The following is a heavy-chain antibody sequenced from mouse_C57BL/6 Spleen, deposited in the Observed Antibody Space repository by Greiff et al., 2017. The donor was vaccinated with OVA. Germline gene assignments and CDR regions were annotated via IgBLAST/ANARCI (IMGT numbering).Heavy chain of an antibody. Sequence: VQLQQSDAELVTPGASVQISCTVSGYTFTDHSIHWMPQRPEQGLAWIGYIYPRDGSTKYNEKFKGKATLTADKSSSTAYMQLNSLTSEDSAVYFCARASTMVTTYYFDYWGQGTTLTVSS. CDR2: IYPRDGST. CDR1: GYTFTDHS. V-gene: IGHV1-78*01. J-gene: IGHJ2*01. D-gene: IGHD2-2*01. CDR3: ARASTMVTTYYFDY.